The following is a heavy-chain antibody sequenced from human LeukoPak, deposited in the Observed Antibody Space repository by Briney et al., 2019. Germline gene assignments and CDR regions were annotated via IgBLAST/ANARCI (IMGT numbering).Heavy chain of an antibody. D-gene: IGHD1/OR15-1a*01. Sequence: SETLSLTCTVSGGSISSGGYYWSWIRQHPGKGLEWIGYIYYSGSTYYNPSLKSRVTISVDASKNQFSLKLSSVTAAGTAVYYCARGYNWNIYYFDYWGQGTLVTVSS. J-gene: IGHJ4*02. V-gene: IGHV4-31*03. CDR1: GGSISSGGYY. CDR2: IYYSGST. CDR3: ARGYNWNIYYFDY.